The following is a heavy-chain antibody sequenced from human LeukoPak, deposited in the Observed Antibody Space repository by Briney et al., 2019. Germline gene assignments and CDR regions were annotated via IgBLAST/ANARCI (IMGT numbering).Heavy chain of an antibody. CDR3: ARDNSGYYYYYYYYIDV. CDR1: GFTFSSYS. CDR2: ISSSSSYI. V-gene: IGHV3-21*01. J-gene: IGHJ6*03. D-gene: IGHD3-22*01. Sequence: GGSLRLSCAASGFTFSSYSMNWVRQAPGKGLEWVSSISSSSSYIYYADSVKGRFTISRDNAKNSLYLQMNSLRAEDTAVYYCARDNSGYYYYYYYYIDVWGKGTTVTVSS.